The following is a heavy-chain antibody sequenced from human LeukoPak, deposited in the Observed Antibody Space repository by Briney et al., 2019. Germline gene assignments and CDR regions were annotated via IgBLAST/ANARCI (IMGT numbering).Heavy chain of an antibody. CDR2: IYYSGST. CDR1: GGSISSYY. V-gene: IGHV4-59*01. Sequence: PSETLSLTCTVSGGSISSYYWSWIRQPPGKGLEWIGYIYYSGSTNYNPSLKSRVTISVDTSKNQFSLKLSSVTAADTAVYYCARVVGVGAKAMFDYWGQGTLVTVSS. D-gene: IGHD1-26*01. J-gene: IGHJ4*02. CDR3: ARVVGVGAKAMFDY.